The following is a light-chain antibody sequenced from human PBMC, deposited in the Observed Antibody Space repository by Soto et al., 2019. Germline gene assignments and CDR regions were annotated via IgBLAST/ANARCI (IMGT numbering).Light chain of an antibody. J-gene: IGLJ1*01. V-gene: IGLV2-23*01. CDR2: ESN. CDR1: SGFVGSFML. Sequence: QSVLSQAASVSGFPVQTITISCTGTSGFVGSFMLVSWYQQHPGKAAKIMIPESNRRPSGVSERSSGSTSINSASLTISGLQADDEADYYCCLYIGATTYVFGTGTKVTVL. CDR3: CLYIGATTYV.